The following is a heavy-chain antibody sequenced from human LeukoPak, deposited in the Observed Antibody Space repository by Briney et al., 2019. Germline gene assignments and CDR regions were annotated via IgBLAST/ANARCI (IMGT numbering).Heavy chain of an antibody. CDR3: AKRLDVLGAFDI. CDR1: GFTFDDYA. V-gene: IGHV3-9*01. J-gene: IGHJ3*02. Sequence: GGSLRLSCAASGFTFDDYAMHWVRQAPGKGLEWVSGISWDSGSIGYADSVKGRFTISRDNAKNSLYLQMNSLRAEDTALYYCAKRLDVLGAFDIWGQGTMVTVSS. D-gene: IGHD2/OR15-2a*01. CDR2: ISWDSGSI.